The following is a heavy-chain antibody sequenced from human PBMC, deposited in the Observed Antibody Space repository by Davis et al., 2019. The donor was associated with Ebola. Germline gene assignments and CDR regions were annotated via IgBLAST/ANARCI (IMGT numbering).Heavy chain of an antibody. V-gene: IGHV3-23*01. Sequence: PGGSLRLSCSASGLTFSRCAMSWVRQAPGKGLEWVSGISGSGGSTHHADSVKGRFTISRDNSKNTLYLQMNSLRAEDQAVFYCAKGSGYYYYNGMDVWGQGTTVTVSS. CDR2: ISGSGGST. CDR3: AKGSGYYYYNGMDV. D-gene: IGHD3-3*01. CDR1: GLTFSRCA. J-gene: IGHJ6*02.